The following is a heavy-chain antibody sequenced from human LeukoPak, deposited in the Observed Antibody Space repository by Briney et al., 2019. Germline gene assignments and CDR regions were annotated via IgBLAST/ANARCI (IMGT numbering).Heavy chain of an antibody. D-gene: IGHD2-8*01. CDR2: ISYDGSNK. Sequence: GGSLRLSCAASGFTFSSYAMHWVRQAPGKGLEWVAVISYDGSNKYYADSVKGRFTISRDNAKNSLYLQMNSLRAEDTAVYYCARRGRGYCTNGVCYTFDYWGQGTLVTVSS. CDR3: ARRGRGYCTNGVCYTFDY. J-gene: IGHJ4*02. V-gene: IGHV3-30-3*01. CDR1: GFTFSSYA.